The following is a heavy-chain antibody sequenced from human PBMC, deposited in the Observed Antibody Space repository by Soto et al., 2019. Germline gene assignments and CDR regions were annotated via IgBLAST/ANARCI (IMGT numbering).Heavy chain of an antibody. V-gene: IGHV4-59*08. CDR3: ARRYGSAIDY. Sequence: QVQLQESGPGLVKPSETLSLTCTVSGGTISSWYWSWIRQPPGKGLEWIGYIYYSGSTNCNPSLKSRVTISVDTSKTQFSLTLSSVTAADTAVYSCARRYGSAIDYWGQGTLVTVSS. D-gene: IGHD1-26*01. J-gene: IGHJ4*02. CDR1: GGTISSWY. CDR2: IYYSGST.